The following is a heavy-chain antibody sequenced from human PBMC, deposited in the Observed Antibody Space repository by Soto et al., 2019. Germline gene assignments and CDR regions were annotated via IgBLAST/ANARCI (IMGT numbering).Heavy chain of an antibody. CDR1: GGSISSGGYY. CDR3: GRFFYCLTTRCYFYY. J-gene: IGHJ4*02. V-gene: IGHV4-31*03. CDR2: IYYSGST. D-gene: IGHD2-15*01. Sequence: SETLSLTCTVSGGSISSGGYYWSWIRQHPGKGLEWIGYIYYSGSTYYNSSLKSRVTISVDTSKNQFSLKLSSVTAADTAVYYCGRFFYCLTTRCYFYYCGQGALVPVSS.